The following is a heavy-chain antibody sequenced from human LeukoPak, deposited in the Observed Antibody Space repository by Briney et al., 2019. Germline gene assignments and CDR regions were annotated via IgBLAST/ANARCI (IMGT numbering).Heavy chain of an antibody. CDR2: INPSGGST. D-gene: IGHD3-3*01. CDR3: ASIFGVVIEDY. V-gene: IGHV1-46*03. J-gene: IGHJ4*02. CDR1: GYTFTSYY. Sequence: ASVKVSCKASGYTFTSYYMHWVRQAPGQGLEWMGIINPSGGSTSYAQKFQGRVTMTRDTSTSTVYMELSSLRSEDTAVYYCASIFGVVIEDYWGQGTLVSVSS.